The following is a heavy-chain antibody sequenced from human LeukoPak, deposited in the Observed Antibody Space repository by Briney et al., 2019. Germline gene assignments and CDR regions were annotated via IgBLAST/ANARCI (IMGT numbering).Heavy chain of an antibody. CDR3: ASGSGGDLGTFDY. Sequence: GGSLRLSCAASGFTFSSYSMNWVRQAPGKGLEWVSSISSSSSYIYYADSVKGRFTISRDNAKNSLYLRTNSLRAEDTAVYYCASGSGGDLGTFDYWGQGTLVTVSS. V-gene: IGHV3-21*01. CDR2: ISSSSSYI. D-gene: IGHD2-21*02. CDR1: GFTFSSYS. J-gene: IGHJ4*02.